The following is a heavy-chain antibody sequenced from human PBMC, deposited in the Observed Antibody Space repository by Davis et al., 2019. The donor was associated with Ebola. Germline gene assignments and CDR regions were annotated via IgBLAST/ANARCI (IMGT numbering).Heavy chain of an antibody. V-gene: IGHV3-21*01. CDR1: GFTFSSYS. J-gene: IGHJ6*02. D-gene: IGHD3-3*01. CDR2: ISSSSSYI. CDR3: ARDERTGYDFWSGYPSSYGMDV. Sequence: GESLKISCAASGFTFSSYSMSWVRQAPGKGLEWVSSISSSSSYIYYADSVKGRFTISRDNAKNSLYLQMNSLRAEDTAVYYCARDERTGYDFWSGYPSSYGMDVWGQGTTVTVSS.